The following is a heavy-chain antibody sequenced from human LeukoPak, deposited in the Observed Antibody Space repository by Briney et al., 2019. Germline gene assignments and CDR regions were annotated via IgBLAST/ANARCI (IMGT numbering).Heavy chain of an antibody. V-gene: IGHV3-30-3*01. D-gene: IGHD3-10*02. J-gene: IGHJ6*02. Sequence: PGGSLRLSCAASGFTFSSYAMHWVRQAPGKGLEWVAVISYDGSSKYYADSVKGRFTISRDNSKNTLYLQMNSLRAEDTAVYYCARDYVNYYYGMDVWGQGTTVTVSS. CDR3: ARDYVNYYYGMDV. CDR2: ISYDGSSK. CDR1: GFTFSSYA.